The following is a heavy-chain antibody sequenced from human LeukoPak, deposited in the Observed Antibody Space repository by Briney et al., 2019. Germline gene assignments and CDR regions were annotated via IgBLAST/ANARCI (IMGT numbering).Heavy chain of an antibody. J-gene: IGHJ4*02. D-gene: IGHD5-18*01. CDR3: ARVWGDTAMVTLDY. CDR2: IIASSGST. CDR1: GFSLSNSA. V-gene: IGHV3-23*01. Sequence: GGSLRLSCAASGFSLSNSAMSWVRQAPGKGLEWVSLIIASSGSTFYADSVKGRFTISRDTSKNTLYLQMNSLRAEDTAVYYCARVWGDTAMVTLDYWGQGTLVTVSS.